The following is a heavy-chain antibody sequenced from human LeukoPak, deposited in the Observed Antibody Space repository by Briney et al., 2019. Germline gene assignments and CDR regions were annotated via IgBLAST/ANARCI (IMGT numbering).Heavy chain of an antibody. CDR2: ISYDGTNK. CDR1: GFAFSSYG. V-gene: IGHV3-30*19. D-gene: IGHD1-26*01. Sequence: GGSLRLSCAASGFAFSSYGIHWVRQVPGKGLEWVSFISYDGTNKYYTDSVKGRFTISRDNAKNTLYLQMNSLRAEDTAVYYCAKATGATVYNAFDIGGQGTMVTVSS. CDR3: AKATGATVYNAFDI. J-gene: IGHJ3*02.